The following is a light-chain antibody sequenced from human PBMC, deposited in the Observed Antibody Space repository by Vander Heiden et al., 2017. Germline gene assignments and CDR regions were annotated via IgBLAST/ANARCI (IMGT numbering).Light chain of an antibody. CDR2: GNS. CDR1: SSHIGAGYD. Sequence: QSVLTQPPSVSGAPGQRVTISCTGRSSHIGAGYDVHWYQQLPGTAPKLLIYGNSNRPSGVPDRFSGSKSGTSASLAITGLQAEDEADYYCQSYDSSSVVFGGGTKLTVL. J-gene: IGLJ2*01. V-gene: IGLV1-40*01. CDR3: QSYDSSSVV.